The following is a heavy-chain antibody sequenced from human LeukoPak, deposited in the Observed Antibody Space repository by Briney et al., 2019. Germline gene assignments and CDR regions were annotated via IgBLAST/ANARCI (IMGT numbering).Heavy chain of an antibody. J-gene: IGHJ4*02. Sequence: GSLRLSCAASGFTFSTYAMSWVRQAPGKGLEWVAVISYGGGKRYYADSVKGRFTISRDNSKNTLSLQMSSLRAEDTALYYCAKEGWTSSWILSFDYWGQGTLVTVSS. CDR1: GFTFSTYA. CDR2: ISYGGGKR. V-gene: IGHV3-30*18. CDR3: AKEGWTSSWILSFDY. D-gene: IGHD5-18*01.